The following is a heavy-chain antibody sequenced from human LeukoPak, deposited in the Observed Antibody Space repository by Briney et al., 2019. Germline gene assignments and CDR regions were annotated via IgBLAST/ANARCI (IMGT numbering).Heavy chain of an antibody. CDR3: ARSSGWYLYYFDY. Sequence: SETLSLTCAVSGGSISSSNWWSWVRQPPGKGLEWIGEIYHSGSTNYNPSLKSRVTISVDKSKNQFSLKLSSVTAAGTAVYYCARSSGWYLYYFDYWGQGTLVTVSS. CDR1: GGSISSSNW. V-gene: IGHV4-4*02. D-gene: IGHD6-19*01. CDR2: IYHSGST. J-gene: IGHJ4*02.